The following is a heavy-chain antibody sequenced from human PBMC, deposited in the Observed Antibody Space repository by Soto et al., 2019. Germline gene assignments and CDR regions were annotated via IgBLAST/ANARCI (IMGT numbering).Heavy chain of an antibody. V-gene: IGHV3-30*18. Sequence: QVHLVESGGGVVQPGMSLRLSCVASGFSFSDSGMHWVRQAPGKGLEWVAAISYDGSNTYYADSVNDRFTISRDNSKTTLFLKLTGLGVEDTAVYYCAKLVRYCIGRSFSRRAFEVGGKGTVFSFSS. J-gene: IGHJ3*01. CDR3: AKLVRYCIGRSFSRRAFEV. CDR2: ISYDGSNT. CDR1: GFSFSDSG. D-gene: IGHD2-15*01.